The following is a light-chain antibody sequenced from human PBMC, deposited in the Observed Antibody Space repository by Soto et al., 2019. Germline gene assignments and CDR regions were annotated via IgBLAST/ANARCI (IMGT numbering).Light chain of an antibody. CDR1: QSISTS. Sequence: DIQMTQSPSTVSASVGDRVAITCRASQSISTSLAWYQQKPGKATRLLIYRASSLEEGVPSRFSGSGSGTAFTLTIGGLQPDDFATYYCQQYAAHSQVTFGQGTKLEI. CDR3: QQYAAHSQVT. CDR2: RAS. V-gene: IGKV1-5*03. J-gene: IGKJ2*01.